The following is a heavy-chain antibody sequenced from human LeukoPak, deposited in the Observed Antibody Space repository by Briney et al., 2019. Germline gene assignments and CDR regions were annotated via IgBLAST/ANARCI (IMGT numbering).Heavy chain of an antibody. Sequence: PSETLSLTCTVSGGSISTYYWSWIRQPPGKGLEWIGYIYYTGSTNYNPSLKSRVTISVDTSKNQFSLKLSSVTAADTAAYSCAGFTFFRGVITFDYWGQGTLVTVSS. D-gene: IGHD3-10*01. CDR1: GGSISTYY. V-gene: IGHV4-59*08. CDR2: IYYTGST. J-gene: IGHJ4*02. CDR3: AGFTFFRGVITFDY.